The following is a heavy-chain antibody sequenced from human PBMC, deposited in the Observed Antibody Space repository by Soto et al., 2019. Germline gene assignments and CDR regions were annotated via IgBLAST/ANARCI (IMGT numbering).Heavy chain of an antibody. CDR3: AKERPERRALRGVIRGNGNWFDP. CDR2: ISGSGGST. CDR1: GFTFSSYA. V-gene: IGHV3-23*01. Sequence: GGSLRLSCAASGFTFSSYAMSWVRQAPGKGLEWVSAISGSGGSTYYADSVKGRFTISRENSKNTLYLQMNSLRAEDTAVYYCAKERPERRALRGVIRGNGNWFDPWGQGTLVTVSS. J-gene: IGHJ5*02. D-gene: IGHD3-10*01.